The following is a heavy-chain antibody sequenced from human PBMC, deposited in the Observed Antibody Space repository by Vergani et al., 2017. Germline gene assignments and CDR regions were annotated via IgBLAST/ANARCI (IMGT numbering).Heavy chain of an antibody. CDR1: GYIFTSYA. D-gene: IGHD6-13*01. CDR3: ARARARIAAVSVGWFDP. J-gene: IGHJ5*02. Sequence: QVQLVQSGAEVKKPGASVRVSCKASGYIFTSYAMHWVRQAPGQRLEWMGWINGGNGNTKYSQKFQGRVTITRDTSASTAYMELSSLRSEDTAVYYCARARARIAAVSVGWFDPWGLGTLVTVSS. V-gene: IGHV1-3*01. CDR2: INGGNGNT.